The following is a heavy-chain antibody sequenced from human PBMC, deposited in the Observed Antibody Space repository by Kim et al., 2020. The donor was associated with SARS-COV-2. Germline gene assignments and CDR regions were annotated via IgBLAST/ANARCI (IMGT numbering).Heavy chain of an antibody. CDR1: GFTFSSYS. CDR3: ARNHEFWSGYPVDS. J-gene: IGHJ4*02. V-gene: IGHV3-21*01. Sequence: GGSLRLSCAASGFTFSSYSMNWVRQAPGKGLEWVSSISSSSSYIYYADSVKGRFTISRDNAKNSLYLQMNSLRAEDTAVYYCARNHEFWSGYPVDSWGQGTLVTVSS. CDR2: ISSSSSYI. D-gene: IGHD3-3*01.